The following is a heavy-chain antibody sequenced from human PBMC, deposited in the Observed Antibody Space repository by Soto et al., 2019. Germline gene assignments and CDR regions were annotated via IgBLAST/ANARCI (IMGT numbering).Heavy chain of an antibody. CDR2: ISTGGDNT. D-gene: IGHD3-22*01. V-gene: IGHV3-23*01. CDR1: GFTFSSYA. Sequence: GGSLRLSCAASGFTFSSYAMTWVRQAPGKGLEWVSVISTGGDNTYYANSVRGRFTISRDNSKNTLYLQMNSLRAEDTAVYYCAKDVDGSGYYYGPPDSWGQGTLVTVSS. CDR3: AKDVDGSGYYYGPPDS. J-gene: IGHJ4*02.